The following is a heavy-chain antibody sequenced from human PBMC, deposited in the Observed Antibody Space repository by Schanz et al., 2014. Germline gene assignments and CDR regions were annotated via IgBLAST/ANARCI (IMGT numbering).Heavy chain of an antibody. CDR3: ARQGIGYQHGRYYYYMDV. Sequence: VQLQESGPGLVKPSQTLSLTCTVSGGSISSNNYYWIWIRQPAGEALEYIGRIYATGSPNYNPALKSRVTISLDTSKNQFSLNLISVTAADTAVYYCARQGIGYQHGRYYYYMDVWGRGTTXTVSS. CDR1: GGSISSNNYY. D-gene: IGHD2-2*01. J-gene: IGHJ6*03. V-gene: IGHV4-61*02. CDR2: IYATGSP.